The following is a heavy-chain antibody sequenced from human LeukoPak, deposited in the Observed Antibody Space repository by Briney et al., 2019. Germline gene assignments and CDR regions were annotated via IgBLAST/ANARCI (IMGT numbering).Heavy chain of an antibody. CDR2: IYYSGST. D-gene: IGHD2-15*01. Sequence: SETLSLTCTVSGGSISSYYWSWIRQPPGKGLERIGYIYYSGSTNYNPPLKSRVTISVDTSKNQFSLKLSSVTAADTAVYYCARGTGPPLGYCSGGSCYGYYFDYWGQGTLVTVSS. J-gene: IGHJ4*02. V-gene: IGHV4-59*01. CDR3: ARGTGPPLGYCSGGSCYGYYFDY. CDR1: GGSISSYY.